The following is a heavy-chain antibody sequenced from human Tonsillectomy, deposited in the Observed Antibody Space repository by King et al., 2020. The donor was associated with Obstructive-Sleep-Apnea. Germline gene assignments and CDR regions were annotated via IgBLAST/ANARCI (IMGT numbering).Heavy chain of an antibody. CDR1: GFTFSSFA. CDR2: ISYDGTHK. J-gene: IGHJ6*02. D-gene: IGHD3-10*01. CDR3: ARECGLWFGEKTSRGYYFYGLDV. V-gene: IGHV3-30*04. Sequence: VQLVESGGGVVQPGRSQRLSCIVSGFTFSSFAMHWVRQAPGRGLEWVAIISYDGTHKYYADSVKGRFTISRDNSKNTLYVQMNSLRAEDTAVYYCARECGLWFGEKTSRGYYFYGLDVWGQGTTVTVSS.